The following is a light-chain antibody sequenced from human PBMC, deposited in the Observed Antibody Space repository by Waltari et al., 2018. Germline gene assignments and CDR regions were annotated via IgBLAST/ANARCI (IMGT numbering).Light chain of an antibody. CDR3: SSYTTSSTYV. J-gene: IGLJ1*01. V-gene: IGLV2-14*03. CDR1: SSDVGGYNF. CDR2: DVT. Sequence: QSALTQPASVSGSPGQSITISCTGTSSDVGGYNFVSWYQQHPGKVPKLIIYDVTNRPSAFPNRFSGSKSGNTASLTISGLQAEDEADYYCSSYTTSSTYVFGTGTKVTVL.